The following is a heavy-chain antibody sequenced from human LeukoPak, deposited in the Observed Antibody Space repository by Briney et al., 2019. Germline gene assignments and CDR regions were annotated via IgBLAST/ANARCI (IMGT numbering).Heavy chain of an antibody. J-gene: IGHJ6*02. CDR2: ISYDGSNK. V-gene: IGHV3-30*04. CDR3: AKVHYVWGSYRLLRYYGMDV. CDR1: GFTFSSYA. D-gene: IGHD3-16*02. Sequence: GGSLRLSCAASGFTFSSYAMHWVRQAPGKGLEWVAVISYDGSNKYYADSVKGRFTISRDNSKNTLYLQMNSLRAEDTAVYYCAKVHYVWGSYRLLRYYGMDVWGQGTTVTVSS.